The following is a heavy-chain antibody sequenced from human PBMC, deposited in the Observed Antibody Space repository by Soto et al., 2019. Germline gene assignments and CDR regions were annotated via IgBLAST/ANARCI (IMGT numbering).Heavy chain of an antibody. CDR2: INHRGST. V-gene: IGHV4-34*01. J-gene: IGHJ5*02. D-gene: IGHD2-2*01. Sequence: PSETLSLTCAVYGGPFSDYYWSWIRQPLGKGLEWIGEINHRGSTNYNPSLKSRVTISVDTSKNQFSLKLSSVTVADTAVYYCARPGGTWYQPYNWFDPWGQGTLVTVSS. CDR3: ARPGGTWYQPYNWFDP. CDR1: GGPFSDYY.